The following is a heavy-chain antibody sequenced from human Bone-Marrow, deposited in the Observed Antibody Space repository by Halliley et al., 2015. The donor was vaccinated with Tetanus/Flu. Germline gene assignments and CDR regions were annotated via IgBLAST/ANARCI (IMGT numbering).Heavy chain of an antibody. CDR2: MDNDGNT. CDR3: YYAM. D-gene: IGHD2-2*01. V-gene: IGHV3-66*01. J-gene: IGHJ6*01. Sequence: SLRLSCAASGFTVSRNYMSWVRQAPGKGLEWVSVMDNDGNTYYADSLKGRFTISRDNSKNTLYFCARVGSTWEGAYYYYYYAM. CDR1: GFTVSRNY.